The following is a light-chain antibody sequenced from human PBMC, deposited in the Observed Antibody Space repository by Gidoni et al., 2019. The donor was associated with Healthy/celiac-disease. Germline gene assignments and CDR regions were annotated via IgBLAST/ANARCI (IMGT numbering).Light chain of an antibody. CDR3: CSYAGSSTLV. CDR2: EGS. J-gene: IGLJ1*01. V-gene: IGLV2-23*01. CDR1: SSDVGSYKH. Sequence: QSALTQTAAVSGSPGQSITIACTGTSSDVGSYKHVSWYQQHPGKAPELMIYEGSKRPSGVPNRFSGSKSGNTASLTISGLQAEDDADYYFCSYAGSSTLVFGTGTKVTVL.